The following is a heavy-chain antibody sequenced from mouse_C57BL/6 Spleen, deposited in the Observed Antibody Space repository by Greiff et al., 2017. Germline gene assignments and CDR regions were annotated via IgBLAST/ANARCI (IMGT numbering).Heavy chain of an antibody. J-gene: IGHJ4*01. Sequence: VQLQQPGAELVMPGASVKLSCKASGYTFTSYWMHWVKQRPGQGLEWIGEIDPSDSYTNYNQKFKGKSTLTVDKSSSTAYMQLSSLTSEDSAVYYCARGATVVAGKAMDYWGQGTSVTVSS. V-gene: IGHV1-69*01. CDR3: ARGATVVAGKAMDY. CDR1: GYTFTSYW. CDR2: IDPSDSYT. D-gene: IGHD1-1*01.